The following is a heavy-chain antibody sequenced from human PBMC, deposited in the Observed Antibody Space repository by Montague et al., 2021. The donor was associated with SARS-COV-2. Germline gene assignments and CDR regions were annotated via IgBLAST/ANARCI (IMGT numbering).Heavy chain of an antibody. D-gene: IGHD3-10*01. CDR1: GGSISDSYY. CDR3: VRGAEEAHFAMDV. Sequence: SETLSLTCIVSGGSISDSYYWAWIRQAPGKGLEWLGSLYRSGSVYSNPSLKSRVSISVDKSKNHFSLRLTSATAAETAVYYCVRGAEEAHFAMDVWGQGTTVTVS. CDR2: LYRSGSV. V-gene: IGHV4-39*02. J-gene: IGHJ6*02.